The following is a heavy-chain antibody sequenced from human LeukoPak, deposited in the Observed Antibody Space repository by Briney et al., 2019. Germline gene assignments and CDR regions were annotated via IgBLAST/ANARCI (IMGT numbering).Heavy chain of an antibody. CDR3: AREAGIYCSGGSCYSAPWFDP. D-gene: IGHD2-15*01. CDR1: GFTFSSYW. Sequence: GGSLRLSCAASGFTFSSYWMHWVRQAPGKGLVWVSRINSDGSSTSYADSVKGRFTISRDNAKNTLYLQMNSLRAEDTAVYYCAREAGIYCSGGSCYSAPWFDPWGQGTLVTVSS. V-gene: IGHV3-74*01. J-gene: IGHJ5*02. CDR2: INSDGSST.